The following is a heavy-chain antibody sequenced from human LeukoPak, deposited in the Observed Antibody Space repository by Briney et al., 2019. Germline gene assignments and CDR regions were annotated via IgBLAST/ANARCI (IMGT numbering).Heavy chain of an antibody. CDR3: ARVFRGAVTSNWFDP. V-gene: IGHV4-59*01. CDR1: GGSINNYY. D-gene: IGHD4-17*01. Sequence: SETLSLTCTVSGGSINNYYWSWIRQPPGKGLEWIGYISDSGSTNYSPSLKSRVTMSVDSSNTEFSLRLNSVTAADTAVYYCARVFRGAVTSNWFDPWGQGTLVTVSS. J-gene: IGHJ5*02. CDR2: ISDSGST.